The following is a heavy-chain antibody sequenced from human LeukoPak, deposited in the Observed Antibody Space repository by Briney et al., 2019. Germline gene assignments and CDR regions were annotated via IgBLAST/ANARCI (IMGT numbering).Heavy chain of an antibody. Sequence: GGSLRLSCAASGFTFSSYWMHWFRQTPGKGLVWVSRISADGSITTFADSVKGRFTISRDNAKNTLYLQMNSLRAEDTAIYYCARDITIRGPSTVDYWGQGTLVTVSS. CDR3: ARDITIRGPSTVDY. D-gene: IGHD3-3*01. V-gene: IGHV3-74*01. J-gene: IGHJ4*02. CDR1: GFTFSSYW. CDR2: ISADGSIT.